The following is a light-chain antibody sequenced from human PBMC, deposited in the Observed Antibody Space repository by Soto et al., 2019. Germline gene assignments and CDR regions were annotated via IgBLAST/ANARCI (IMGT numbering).Light chain of an antibody. J-gene: IGLJ2*01. CDR2: EGS. CDR3: CSNAGSSAYVV. CDR1: SSDVGSYNL. Sequence: QSALTQPASVSGSPGQSITISCTGTSSDVGSYNLVSWYQQHPGKAPELMIYEGSKRPSGVSNRFSGSKSGNTASLTISGLQAEDEADYYCCSNAGSSAYVVFGGGTKVTVL. V-gene: IGLV2-23*01.